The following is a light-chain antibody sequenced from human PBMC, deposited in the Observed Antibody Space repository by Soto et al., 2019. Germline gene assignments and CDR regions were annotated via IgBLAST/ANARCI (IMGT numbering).Light chain of an antibody. J-gene: IGKJ2*01. Sequence: DIQMTQSPSTLSASVGDIVTNTCRASQSISTWLAWYQQKPGKAPKLLIQDASSLGSGVPSRFSGSGSGTEFTLTISSLQRDDFATYYCQQYDSHYTFGQGTKLEIK. CDR3: QQYDSHYT. V-gene: IGKV1-5*01. CDR2: DAS. CDR1: QSISTW.